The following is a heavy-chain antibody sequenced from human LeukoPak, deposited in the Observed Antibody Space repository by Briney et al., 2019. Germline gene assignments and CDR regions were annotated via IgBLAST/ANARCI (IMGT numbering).Heavy chain of an antibody. J-gene: IGHJ4*02. D-gene: IGHD3-22*01. CDR2: INPSAGST. CDR1: GYTFTSYY. V-gene: IGHV1-46*01. CDR3: VRAYYYDSSAYYPGGDY. Sequence: ASVKVSCKPSGYTFTSYYMYWVRQAPGQGLEWMGIINPSAGSTSYAQKFQGRVTMTRDTSTSTVYMEMSSLRSEDTAVYYCVRAYYYDSSAYYPGGDYWGQGTLVTVSS.